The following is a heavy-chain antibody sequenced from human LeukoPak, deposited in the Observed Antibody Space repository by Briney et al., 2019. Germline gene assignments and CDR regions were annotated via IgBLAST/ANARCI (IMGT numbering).Heavy chain of an antibody. CDR2: ISGSGGTT. CDR1: GFTFSSYG. V-gene: IGHV3-23*01. Sequence: GGSLRLSCAASGFTFSSYGMSWVRQAPGKGLEWVSSISGSGGTTYYADSVKGRFTISRDNSKNTLYLQMNSLRAVDTAVYSCAKDPPTVMANAFHIWGQGTMVTVS. J-gene: IGHJ3*02. D-gene: IGHD5-18*01. CDR3: AKDPPTVMANAFHI.